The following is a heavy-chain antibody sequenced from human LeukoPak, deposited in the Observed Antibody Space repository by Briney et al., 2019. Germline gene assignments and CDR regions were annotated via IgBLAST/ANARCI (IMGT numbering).Heavy chain of an antibody. V-gene: IGHV4-39*07. CDR2: IYYSGST. CDR1: GGSISSSSYY. CDR3: ARDRRSHAPLTRAWFDP. J-gene: IGHJ5*02. D-gene: IGHD3-16*01. Sequence: PSETLSLTCTVSGGSISSSSYYWGWIRQPPGKGLEWIGSIYYSGSTCYNPSLKSRVTISVDTSKNQFSLKLSSVTAADTAVYYCARDRRSHAPLTRAWFDPWGQGTLVTVSS.